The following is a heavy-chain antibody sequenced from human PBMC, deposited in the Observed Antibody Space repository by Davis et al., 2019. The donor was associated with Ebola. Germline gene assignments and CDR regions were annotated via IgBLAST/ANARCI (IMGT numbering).Heavy chain of an antibody. V-gene: IGHV4-39*07. J-gene: IGHJ6*02. D-gene: IGHD6-19*01. CDR1: GGSIISSSSY. CDR2: IYYSGIT. CDR3: ASGSGWSALVTGMDV. Sequence: SETLSLTCTVSGGSIISSSSYWGWIRQPPRKGLEWIGSIYYSGITYYNPSLKSRVTISVDTSKNLFSLRLSSVTAADTAVYYCASGSGWSALVTGMDVWGQGTTVTVSS.